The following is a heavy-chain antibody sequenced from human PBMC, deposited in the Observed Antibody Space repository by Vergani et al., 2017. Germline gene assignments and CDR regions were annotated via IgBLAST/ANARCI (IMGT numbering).Heavy chain of an antibody. CDR3: ARGSYSGYDTTQYFDY. CDR2: IYYSGST. CDR1: GGSISSYY. Sequence: QVQLQESGPGLVKPSEPLSLTCTVSGGSISSYYWSWIRQPPGKGLEWIGYIYYSGSTNYNPSLKSRVTISVDTSKNQFSLKLSSVTAADTAVYYCARGSYSGYDTTQYFDYWGQGTLVTVSS. D-gene: IGHD5-12*01. V-gene: IGHV4-59*01. J-gene: IGHJ4*02.